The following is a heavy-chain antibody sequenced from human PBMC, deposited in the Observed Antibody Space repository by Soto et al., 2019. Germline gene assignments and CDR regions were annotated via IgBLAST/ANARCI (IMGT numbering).Heavy chain of an antibody. CDR1: GGSISSGGYY. CDR2: IYYSGST. D-gene: IGHD6-19*01. Sequence: QVQLQESGPGLVKPSQTLSLTCTVSGGSISSGGYYWSWIRQHPGKGLEWIGYIYYSGSTYYNPSLKSRVTISVDTSKNQFSLKLSSVTAADTAVYYCARDRSGIAVADYYYYGMDAWGQGTTVTVSS. V-gene: IGHV4-31*03. CDR3: ARDRSGIAVADYYYYGMDA. J-gene: IGHJ6*02.